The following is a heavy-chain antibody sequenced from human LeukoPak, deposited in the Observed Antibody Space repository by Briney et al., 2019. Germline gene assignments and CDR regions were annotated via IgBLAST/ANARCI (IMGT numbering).Heavy chain of an antibody. Sequence: PGGSLRLSCAASGFTFSSDDVKSSRRTYAMNWVRQAPGKGLEWGSGISGCGGSTYYLASVKGRSSIYRDNSKNTVYLKMNSLKAEDTAVYYCAKDAWATNYYDSSGYFDSVDIWGQGTMVTVSS. D-gene: IGHD3-22*01. J-gene: IGHJ3*02. V-gene: IGHV3-23*01. CDR2: ISGCGGST. CDR3: AKDAWATNYYDSSGYFDSVDI. CDR1: GFTFSSDDVKSSRRTYA.